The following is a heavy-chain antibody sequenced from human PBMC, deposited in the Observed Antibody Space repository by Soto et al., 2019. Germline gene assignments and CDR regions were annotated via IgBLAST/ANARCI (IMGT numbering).Heavy chain of an antibody. CDR3: ASGTYTAMAYYFDY. CDR1: GFTFSSYS. CDR2: ISSSSSYI. J-gene: IGHJ4*02. D-gene: IGHD5-18*01. V-gene: IGHV3-21*01. Sequence: PGGSLRLSCAASGFTFSSYSMNWVRQVPGKGLEWVSSISSSSSYIYYADSVKGRFTISRDNAKNSLYLQMNSLRAEDTAVYYCASGTYTAMAYYFDYWGQGTLVTVSS.